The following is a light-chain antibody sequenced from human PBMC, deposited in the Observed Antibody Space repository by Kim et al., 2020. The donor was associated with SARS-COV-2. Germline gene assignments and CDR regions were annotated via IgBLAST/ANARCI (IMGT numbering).Light chain of an antibody. J-gene: IGLJ2*01. V-gene: IGLV3-19*01. CDR1: SLRSYY. CDR3: NSRGSNDNVL. Sequence: ALGQTVRITCQGDSLRSYYATWYQQKPGQAPIVVIYGKNNRPSGIPDRFSGSSSGGTASLTITGTQAGDEADYYCNSRGSNDNVLFGGGTQLTVL. CDR2: GKN.